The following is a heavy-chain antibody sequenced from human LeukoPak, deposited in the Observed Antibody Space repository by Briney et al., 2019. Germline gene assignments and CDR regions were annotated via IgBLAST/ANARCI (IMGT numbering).Heavy chain of an antibody. CDR1: GGSISSYY. V-gene: IGHV4-59*01. J-gene: IGHJ6*02. CDR2: IYYSGST. D-gene: IGHD1-26*01. Sequence: SETLSLTCTVSGGSISSYYWSWIRQPPGKGLEWIGYIYYSGSTNYNPSLKSRVTISVDTSKNQFSLKLGSVTAADTAVYYCAGEWELRGGYYYGLDVWGQGTTVTVSS. CDR3: AGEWELRGGYYYGLDV.